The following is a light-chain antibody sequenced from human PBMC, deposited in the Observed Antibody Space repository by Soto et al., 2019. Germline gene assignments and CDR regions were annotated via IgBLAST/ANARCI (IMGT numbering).Light chain of an antibody. Sequence: EIVLTQSPGTLSLSPGERATLSCRASQSVSSSSYLAWYQQKPGQAPRPLIYGASSRATGIPDRFSGSGSATDFTLTISRLEPEDFAVYYCRHYGSSPSYTFGQGTKLELK. CDR2: GAS. J-gene: IGKJ2*01. CDR3: RHYGSSPSYT. CDR1: QSVSSSSY. V-gene: IGKV3-20*01.